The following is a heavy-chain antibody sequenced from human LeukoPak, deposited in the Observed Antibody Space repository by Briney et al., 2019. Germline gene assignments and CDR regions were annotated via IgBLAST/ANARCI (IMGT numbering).Heavy chain of an antibody. J-gene: IGHJ4*02. D-gene: IGHD6-19*01. V-gene: IGHV3-23*01. CDR1: GFTFSSYA. CDR3: AKDTRPYSSGWPTHFDY. CDR2: ISGSGGST. Sequence: GGSLRLSCAASGFTFSSYAMSWVRQAPGKGLEWVSAISGSGGSTYYADSVKGRLTISRDNSKNTLYLQMNSLRAEDTAVYYCAKDTRPYSSGWPTHFDYWGQGTLVTVSS.